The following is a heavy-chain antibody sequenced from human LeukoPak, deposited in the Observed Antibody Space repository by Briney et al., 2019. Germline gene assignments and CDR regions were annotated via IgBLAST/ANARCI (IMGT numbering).Heavy chain of an antibody. Sequence: PSETLSLTCTGSGDSISSGDYYWSWIRQPPGKGLEWIGTIYHSGITYYNPSLKSRVTISVDTSKNQFSLKLSSVTAADTAVYYCARDLGYGDYDMWGQGTLVTVSS. J-gene: IGHJ4*02. D-gene: IGHD4-17*01. V-gene: IGHV4-38-2*02. CDR2: IYHSGIT. CDR1: GDSISSGDYY. CDR3: ARDLGYGDYDM.